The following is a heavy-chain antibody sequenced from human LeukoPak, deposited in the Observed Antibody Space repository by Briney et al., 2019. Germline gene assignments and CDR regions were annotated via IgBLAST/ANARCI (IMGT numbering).Heavy chain of an antibody. Sequence: PSETLSLTCTVSGGSISSSSYYWGWIRQPPGKGLEWIGIIDYSGSTYYNPSLKTRVTISVDTSKNQFSLKLSSVTAADTAVSYCARHCDVLLWFGESPLDYWGQGTLVTVSS. V-gene: IGHV4-39*01. CDR1: GGSISSSSYY. CDR2: IDYSGST. CDR3: ARHCDVLLWFGESPLDY. D-gene: IGHD3-10*01. J-gene: IGHJ4*02.